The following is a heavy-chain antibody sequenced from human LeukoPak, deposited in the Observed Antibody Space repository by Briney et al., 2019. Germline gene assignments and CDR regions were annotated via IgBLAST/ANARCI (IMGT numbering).Heavy chain of an antibody. CDR1: GFTFSSYW. V-gene: IGHV3-7*03. J-gene: IGHJ5*02. Sequence: GGSLRLSCAASGFTFSSYWMSWVRQAPGKGLEWVANIKQDGSEKYYVDSVKGRFTISRDNAKNTLYLQMNTLRAEDTAMYYCAKDAQPRSRWFDPWGQGTLVTVSS. CDR3: AKDAQPRSRWFDP. D-gene: IGHD3-16*01. CDR2: IKQDGSEK.